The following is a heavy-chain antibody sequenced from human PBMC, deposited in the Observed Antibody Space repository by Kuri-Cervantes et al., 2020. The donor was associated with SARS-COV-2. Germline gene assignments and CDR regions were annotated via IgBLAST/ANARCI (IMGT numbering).Heavy chain of an antibody. CDR3: TTLIDY. CDR2: IRFDGSNK. V-gene: IGHV3-30*02. J-gene: IGHJ4*02. Sequence: GESLKISCAASGFTFSSYGMHWVRQAPGKGLEWVAFIRFDGSNKYYAASVKGRFTISRDDSKNMAYLQMNSLKTEDTAVYYCTTLIDYWGQGALVTVSS. CDR1: GFTFSSYG.